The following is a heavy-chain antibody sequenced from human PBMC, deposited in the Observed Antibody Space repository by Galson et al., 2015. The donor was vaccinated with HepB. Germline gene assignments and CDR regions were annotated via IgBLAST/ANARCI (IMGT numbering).Heavy chain of an antibody. J-gene: IGHJ4*02. D-gene: IGHD2-15*01. CDR3: AGEDRNILVAALDS. V-gene: IGHV3-33*08. CDR1: GFTFSSYA. CDR2: IWKDGSNK. Sequence: SLRLSCAASGFTFSSYAMSWVRQAPGKGLEWVGLIWKDGSNKYYSDSVKGRFTISRVNSRKTFFLHMSSLRAEDTAIYFCAGEDRNILVAALDSWGQGTMVTISS.